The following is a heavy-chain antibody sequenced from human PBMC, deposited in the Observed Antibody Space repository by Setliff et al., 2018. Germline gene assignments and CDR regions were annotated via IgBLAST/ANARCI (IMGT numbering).Heavy chain of an antibody. CDR1: GYTFTGYD. Sequence: ASVKVSCKASGYTFTGYDINWVRQATGQGLEWMGWMNPNSGNTGYAQKFQGRVTMTRNTSISTAYMDLSSLRFEDTAVYYCARAQSWSGGPYYFDNWGQGTLVTV. J-gene: IGHJ4*02. CDR3: ARAQSWSGGPYYFDN. D-gene: IGHD3-3*01. CDR2: MNPNSGNT. V-gene: IGHV1-8*02.